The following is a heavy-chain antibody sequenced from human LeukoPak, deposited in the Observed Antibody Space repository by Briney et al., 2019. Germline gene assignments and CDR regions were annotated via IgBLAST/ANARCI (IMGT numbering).Heavy chain of an antibody. V-gene: IGHV3-23*01. CDR2: ISGSGGST. Sequence: PGGSLRLSCAASGFTFSSYAMSWVRQAPGKGLEWVSAISGSGGSTYYADSVKGRFTISRDNSKNTLYLQMNSLRAEDTAVYYCAKDDRGGGSGYYYVDGNFDYWGQGTLVTVSS. J-gene: IGHJ4*02. CDR1: GFTFSSYA. D-gene: IGHD3-22*01. CDR3: AKDDRGGGSGYYYVDGNFDY.